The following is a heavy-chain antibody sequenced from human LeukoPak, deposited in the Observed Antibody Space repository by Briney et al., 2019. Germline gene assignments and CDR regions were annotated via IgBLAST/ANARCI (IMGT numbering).Heavy chain of an antibody. V-gene: IGHV4-34*01. D-gene: IGHD5-18*01. CDR2: IYYSGST. Sequence: SETLSLACAVYGGSFSGYYWGWIRQPPGKGLEWIGSIYYSGSTYYNPSLKSRVTISVDTSKNQFSLKLSSVTAADTAVYYCASTPPGYSYGYRTGDYWGQGTLVTVSS. J-gene: IGHJ4*02. CDR1: GGSFSGYY. CDR3: ASTPPGYSYGYRTGDY.